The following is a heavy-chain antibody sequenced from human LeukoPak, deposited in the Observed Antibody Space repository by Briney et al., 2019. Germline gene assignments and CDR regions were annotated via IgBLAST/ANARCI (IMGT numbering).Heavy chain of an antibody. J-gene: IGHJ4*02. CDR2: IYYISNT. D-gene: IGHD1-26*01. V-gene: IGHV4-61*08. Sequence: KPSETLSLTCTVSGGSVGSAGYYWSWIRQPPGGGLEWIGYIYYISNTNYNPSLKSRVTMSVNPSKNQFSPKLNSVTAADTAMYYCARTQSQSGSYRYYFGYWGQGTLVTVSS. CDR1: GGSVGSAGYY. CDR3: ARTQSQSGSYRYYFGY.